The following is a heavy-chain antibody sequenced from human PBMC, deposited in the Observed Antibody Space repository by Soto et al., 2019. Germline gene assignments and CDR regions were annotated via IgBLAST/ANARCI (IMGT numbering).Heavy chain of an antibody. J-gene: IGHJ4*02. V-gene: IGHV1-3*01. D-gene: IGHD3-16*01. Sequence: QVQLVQSGAEVKKPGASVKVSCKASGYTFTSYAMHWVRQAPGQRLEWMGWINAGNGNTKYSQKFQGRVTITRDTSASTAYMELSRLRSEATAVYYCANALGLYYFDYWCPGTLVTVSS. CDR2: INAGNGNT. CDR3: ANALGLYYFDY. CDR1: GYTFTSYA.